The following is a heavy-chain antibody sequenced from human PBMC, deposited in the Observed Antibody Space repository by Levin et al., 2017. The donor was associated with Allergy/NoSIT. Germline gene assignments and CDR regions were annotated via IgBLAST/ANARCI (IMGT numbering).Heavy chain of an antibody. CDR3: ARPRRVLLWFGEPWDV. D-gene: IGHD3-10*01. V-gene: IGHV1-69*06. CDR1: GGTFSSYA. CDR2: IIPIFGTA. J-gene: IGHJ6*02. Sequence: SVKVSCKASGGTFSSYAISWVRQAPGQGLEWMGGIIPIFGTANYAQKFQGRVTITADKSTSTAYMELSSLRSEDTAVYYCARPRRVLLWFGEPWDVWGQGTTVTVSS.